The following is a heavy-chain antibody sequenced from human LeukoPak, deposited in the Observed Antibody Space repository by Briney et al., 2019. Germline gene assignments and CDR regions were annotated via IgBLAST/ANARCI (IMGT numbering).Heavy chain of an antibody. Sequence: SGGSLRLSCAASGFTFSSYGMSWVRQAPGKGLEWVAVISYDGSNKYYADSVKGRFTISRDNSKNTLYLQMNSLRAEDTAVYYCARAGATKGGVYYYYYYMDVWGKGTTVTVSS. J-gene: IGHJ6*03. D-gene: IGHD3-16*01. V-gene: IGHV3-30*03. CDR2: ISYDGSNK. CDR3: ARAGATKGGVYYYYYYMDV. CDR1: GFTFSSYG.